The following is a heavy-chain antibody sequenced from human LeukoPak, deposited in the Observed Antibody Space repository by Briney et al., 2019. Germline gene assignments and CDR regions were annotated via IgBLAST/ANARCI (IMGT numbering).Heavy chain of an antibody. CDR2: ISSGSSTK. J-gene: IGHJ4*02. Sequence: GGSLRLSCAASGFTFNSYSMNWVRQAPGKGLEWVSYISSGSSTKYYADSVKGRFTISRDNSKNTLYLQMNSLRAEDTAVYYCARALRPYSGSYGGTFDYWGQGTLVTVSS. CDR3: ARALRPYSGSYGGTFDY. CDR1: GFTFNSYS. D-gene: IGHD1-26*01. V-gene: IGHV3-48*01.